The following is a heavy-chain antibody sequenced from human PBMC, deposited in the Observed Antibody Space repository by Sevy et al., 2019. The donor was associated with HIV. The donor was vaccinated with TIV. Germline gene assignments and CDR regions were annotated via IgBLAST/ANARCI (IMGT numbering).Heavy chain of an antibody. J-gene: IGHJ5*02. CDR2: ISSSGSSI. D-gene: IGHD2-21*01. Sequence: GGSLRLSCTASGFTFSSYDMNWVRQAPGKGLEWVSKISSSGSSIYYADSVKGRFTISRDKAKNSLDLQMNSLRAEDTAVYYCTRNGGACDNGFDPWGQGTLVTVSS. V-gene: IGHV3-48*03. CDR3: TRNGGACDNGFDP. CDR1: GFTFSSYD.